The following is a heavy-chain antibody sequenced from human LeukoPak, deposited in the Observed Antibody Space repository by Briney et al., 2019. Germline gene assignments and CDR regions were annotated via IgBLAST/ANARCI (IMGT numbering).Heavy chain of an antibody. CDR2: INPNSGGT. D-gene: IGHD3-10*01. V-gene: IGHV1-2*02. CDR1: GYTFTGYY. Sequence: GASVKVSCKASGYTFTGYYMRWVRQAPGQGLEWMGWINPNSGGTNYAQKFQGRVTMTRDTSISTAYMELSRLRSDDTAVYYCASTPLLLWFGEYPYTHYYYYMDVWGKGTTVTVSS. J-gene: IGHJ6*03. CDR3: ASTPLLLWFGEYPYTHYYYYMDV.